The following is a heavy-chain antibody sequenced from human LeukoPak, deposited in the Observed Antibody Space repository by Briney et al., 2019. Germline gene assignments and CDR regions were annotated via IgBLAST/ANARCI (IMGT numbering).Heavy chain of an antibody. D-gene: IGHD2-2*01. V-gene: IGHV3-23*01. Sequence: PGGSLRLSCAASGFTLSSYAMSWVRQAPGKGLEWVSAISGSGGSTYYADSVKGRFTISRDNSKNTLYLQMNSLRAEDTAVYYCAKARVPAATRSGMDVWGQGTTVTVSS. J-gene: IGHJ6*02. CDR3: AKARVPAATRSGMDV. CDR1: GFTLSSYA. CDR2: ISGSGGST.